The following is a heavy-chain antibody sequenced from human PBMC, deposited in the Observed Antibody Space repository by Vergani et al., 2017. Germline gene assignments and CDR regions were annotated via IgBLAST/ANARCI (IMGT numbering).Heavy chain of an antibody. Sequence: QVQLVQSGAEVKKPGSSVKVACKASGGSFKNSAFSWVRQVPGQGIEWIGRIITFFGTTDYAQKFQGRFTIIAEEFTKTVDMQFSNLRSEDTAVYYCARDCPGGCGAFSAVWYFDLWGRGTLVTVSS. V-gene: IGHV1-69*13. D-gene: IGHD2-21*01. J-gene: IGHJ2*01. CDR3: ARDCPGGCGAFSAVWYFDL. CDR1: GGSFKNSA. CDR2: IITFFGTT.